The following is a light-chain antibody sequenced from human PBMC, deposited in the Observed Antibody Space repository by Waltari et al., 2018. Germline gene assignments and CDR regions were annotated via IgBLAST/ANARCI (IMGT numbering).Light chain of an antibody. Sequence: QSALTQPASVSGSPGQSITISCTGTSSDVGAYNYVSWYQQHPGKAPKLMVFDVSNRPSGASNRFSGSKSGNTASLTISGLQADDEADYYCCSYTGTTTRWVFGGGTKLTVL. CDR3: CSYTGTTTRWV. J-gene: IGLJ3*02. CDR2: DVS. CDR1: SSDVGAYNY. V-gene: IGLV2-14*03.